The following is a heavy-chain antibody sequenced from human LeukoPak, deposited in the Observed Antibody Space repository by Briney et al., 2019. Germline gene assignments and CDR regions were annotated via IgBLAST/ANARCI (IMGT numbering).Heavy chain of an antibody. D-gene: IGHD2-2*01. Sequence: ASVKVSCKVSGYTYTDCYMHWVQQAPGKGLEWMGLVDPEDGETIYAEKFQGRVTITADTSTDTAYMELSSLRSEDTAVYYCATGGVVVPAAKDYWGQGALVTVSS. CDR1: GYTYTDCY. J-gene: IGHJ4*02. V-gene: IGHV1-69-2*01. CDR2: VDPEDGET. CDR3: ATGGVVVPAAKDY.